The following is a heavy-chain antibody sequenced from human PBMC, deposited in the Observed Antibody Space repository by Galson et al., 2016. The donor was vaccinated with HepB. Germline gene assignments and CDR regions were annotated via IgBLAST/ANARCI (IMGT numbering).Heavy chain of an antibody. CDR1: GGTFSSYA. CDR3: ARVDYYGSGTHYYFDY. D-gene: IGHD3-10*01. CDR2: IIPMFGRA. Sequence: SVKVSCKASGGTFSSYATNWMRQAPGQGLEWMGGIIPMFGRANYAQRFQGKGTITADESTGTAYMEMSSLRSDDTAVYYCARVDYYGSGTHYYFDYWGQGTLVTVSS. V-gene: IGHV1-69*13. J-gene: IGHJ4*02.